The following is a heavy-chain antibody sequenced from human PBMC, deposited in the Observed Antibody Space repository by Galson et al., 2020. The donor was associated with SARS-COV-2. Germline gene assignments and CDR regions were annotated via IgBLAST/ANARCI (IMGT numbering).Heavy chain of an antibody. Sequence: GGSLRLYCDASGFTSSTYAMSWVRQAPGKGLEWVSAIRGSGGSTYYADSVKGRFTISRDNSKNTRYLQMKSLRAEDTAVYYCPKDAAARANYYHHDIMDVWGKGTTVTVSS. D-gene: IGHD2-15*01. CDR3: PKDAAARANYYHHDIMDV. V-gene: IGHV3-23*01. CDR1: GFTSSTYA. CDR2: IRGSGGST. J-gene: IGHJ6*03.